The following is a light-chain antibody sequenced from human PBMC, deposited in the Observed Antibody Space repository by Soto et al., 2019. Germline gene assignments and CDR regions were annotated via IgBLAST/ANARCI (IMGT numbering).Light chain of an antibody. CDR3: QQSYSSPRT. CDR2: AAS. V-gene: IGKV1-39*01. J-gene: IGKJ1*01. CDR1: QSITSY. Sequence: IQVTQSPSSLSASIGDRVTITCRASQSITSYLNWYQQKPGKAPKLLIYAASSLQSGVPSRFSGSGYGTDFTLTITSLQSEDFAIYYCQQSYSSPRTFGQGTKVDNK.